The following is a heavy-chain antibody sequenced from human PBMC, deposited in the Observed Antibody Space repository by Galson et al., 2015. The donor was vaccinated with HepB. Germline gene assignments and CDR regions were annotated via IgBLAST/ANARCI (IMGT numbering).Heavy chain of an antibody. J-gene: IGHJ3*01. CDR2: TYYRSKWYY. CDR1: GDSVSRNGAA. CDR3: AHGRANAFDV. D-gene: IGHD1-26*01. Sequence: CAISGDSVSRNGAAWDWIRQSPSRGLEWLGRTYYRSKWYYDYAVSVKSRMAINPDTSKNQFSLQLNSVTPKDTAMYYCAHGRANAFDVWGQGTMVTVSS. V-gene: IGHV6-1*01.